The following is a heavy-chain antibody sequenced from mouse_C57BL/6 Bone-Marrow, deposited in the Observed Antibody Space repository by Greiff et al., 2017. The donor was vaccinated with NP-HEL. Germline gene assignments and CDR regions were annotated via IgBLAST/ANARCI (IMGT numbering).Heavy chain of an antibody. CDR1: GYSFTDYY. Sequence: QVQLQQSGPELVKPGDSVTISCTASGYSFTDYYINWVKQRPGQGLEWIGWIFPGRGSTYYNEKFKGKATLTVDKSSSTAFMLLSSLTSEDAAVYFCARYDDYDDAMDYWGQGTSVTVSS. V-gene: IGHV1-75*01. CDR2: IFPGRGST. D-gene: IGHD2-4*01. CDR3: ARYDDYDDAMDY. J-gene: IGHJ4*01.